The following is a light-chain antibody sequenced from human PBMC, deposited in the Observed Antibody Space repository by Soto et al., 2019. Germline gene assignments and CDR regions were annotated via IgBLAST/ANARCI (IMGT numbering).Light chain of an antibody. Sequence: EIVLTQSPGTLSLSPGERATLSCRAGQSVSSSYLAWYQQKPGQAPRLLIYGASSRATGIPDRFSGSGSRTDFTLTISRLEPEDFAVYYCQQYGSSPPYTLGQGTKLEIK. V-gene: IGKV3-20*01. CDR2: GAS. CDR3: QQYGSSPPYT. J-gene: IGKJ2*01. CDR1: QSVSSSY.